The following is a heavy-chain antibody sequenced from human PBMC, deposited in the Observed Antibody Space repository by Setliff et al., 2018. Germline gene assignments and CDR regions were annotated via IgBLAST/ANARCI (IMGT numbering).Heavy chain of an antibody. CDR3: AKNTEWLGDSYDAFDS. D-gene: IGHD6-19*01. J-gene: IGHJ3*02. Sequence: SFSSSLFTFIIYSINFFLQAPGKGLEWVSYISSSSSSIYYADSVKGRFTISRDNAKNSLYLQMNSLRAEGTAVYYCAKNTEWLGDSYDAFDSWGQGTMVTVS. CDR1: LFTFIIYS. V-gene: IGHV3-48*01. CDR2: ISSSSSSI.